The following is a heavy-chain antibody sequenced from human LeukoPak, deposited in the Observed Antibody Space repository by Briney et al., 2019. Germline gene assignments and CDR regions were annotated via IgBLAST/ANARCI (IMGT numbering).Heavy chain of an antibody. Sequence: SETLSLTCTVSGGSISSGGYYWSWIRQHPGKGPEWIGYIYYSGSTYYNPSLKSRVTISVDTSKNQFSLKLSSVTAADTAVYYCARSGRFLEWLPQSYGMDVWGQGTTVTVSS. J-gene: IGHJ6*02. D-gene: IGHD3-3*01. CDR1: GGSISSGGYY. V-gene: IGHV4-31*03. CDR3: ARSGRFLEWLPQSYGMDV. CDR2: IYYSGST.